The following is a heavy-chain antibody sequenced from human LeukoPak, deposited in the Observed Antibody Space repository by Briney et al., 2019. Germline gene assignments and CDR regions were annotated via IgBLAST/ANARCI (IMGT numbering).Heavy chain of an antibody. CDR3: ARVRGPRSWFDP. D-gene: IGHD3-16*01. V-gene: IGHV3-66*01. Sequence: GGSLRLSCAASGFTVSSNYMSWVRQAPGKGLEWVSVIYSGGSTYYADSVKGRFTISRDNSKNTLYLQMNSLRAEDTAVYYCARVRGPRSWFDPWGQGTLVTVSS. J-gene: IGHJ5*02. CDR1: GFTVSSNY. CDR2: IYSGGST.